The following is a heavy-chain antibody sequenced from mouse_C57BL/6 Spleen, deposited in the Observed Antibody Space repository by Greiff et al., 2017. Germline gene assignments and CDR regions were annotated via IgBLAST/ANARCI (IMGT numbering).Heavy chain of an antibody. CDR2: IYPGDGDT. D-gene: IGHD2-5*01. CDR1: GYAFSSSW. J-gene: IGHJ1*03. CDR3: ARYSNYVGYWYFDV. V-gene: IGHV1-82*01. Sequence: QVQLQQSGPELVKPGASVKISCTASGYAFSSSWMNWVKQRPGKGLEWIGRIYPGDGDTNYNGKFKGKATLTADKSSSTAYMQLSSLTSEDSAVYFGARYSNYVGYWYFDVWGTGTTVTVSS.